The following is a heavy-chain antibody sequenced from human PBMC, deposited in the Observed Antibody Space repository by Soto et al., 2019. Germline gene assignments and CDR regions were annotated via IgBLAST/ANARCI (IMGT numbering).Heavy chain of an antibody. J-gene: IGHJ4*02. CDR1: GFNFRNYG. V-gene: IGHV3-33*01. Sequence: QVQLVASGGGVVQPGRSLRLSCAASGFNFRNYGMHWVRQAPGKGLEWVAIIWYDGSNKYYADSVKGRFTISRDNSKDTLYLQMNNLRAEDTAVYYCARLYTWIMDYWGQGTLVTVSS. D-gene: IGHD5-12*01. CDR3: ARLYTWIMDY. CDR2: IWYDGSNK.